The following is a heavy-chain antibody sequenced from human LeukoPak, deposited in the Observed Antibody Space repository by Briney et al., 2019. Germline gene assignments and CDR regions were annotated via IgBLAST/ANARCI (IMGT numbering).Heavy chain of an antibody. CDR2: ISSSSSYI. CDR3: ARACCGSGWYPYFDY. D-gene: IGHD6-19*01. CDR1: GFTFSSYS. Sequence: GGSLRLSCAASGFTFSSYSMNWVRQAPGKGLEWVSSISSSSSYIYYADSVKGRFTISRDNAKNSLYLQMNSLRAEDTAVYYCARACCGSGWYPYFDYWGQGTLVTVSS. J-gene: IGHJ4*02. V-gene: IGHV3-21*01.